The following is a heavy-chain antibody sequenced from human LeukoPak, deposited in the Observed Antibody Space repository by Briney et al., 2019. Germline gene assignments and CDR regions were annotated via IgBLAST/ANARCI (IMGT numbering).Heavy chain of an antibody. V-gene: IGHV3-21*01. CDR3: ARDLGIVVVPASTGYYMDV. Sequence: GGSLRLSCAASGFTFSSYSMNWVRQAPGKGLEWVSSISSSSSYIYYADSVKGRFTISRDNAKNSLYLQMNSPRAEDTAVYYCARDLGIVVVPASTGYYMDVWGKGTTVTASS. D-gene: IGHD2-2*01. CDR1: GFTFSSYS. J-gene: IGHJ6*03. CDR2: ISSSSSYI.